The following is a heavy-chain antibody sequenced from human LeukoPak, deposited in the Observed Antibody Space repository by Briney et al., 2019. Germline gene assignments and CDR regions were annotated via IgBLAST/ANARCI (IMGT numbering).Heavy chain of an antibody. CDR3: ARDASRGFDT. CDR2: TKDDGRQK. J-gene: IGHJ4*02. Sequence: GGSLRLSCAPSGFTFSRYWMIWVRQPPGKGLEWVASTKDDGRQKYYLDSVKGRFSVSRDNAKNSVYLQMDSLRAEDTALYYCARDASRGFDTWGQGTLVTVSS. CDR1: GFTFSRYW. D-gene: IGHD5-24*01. V-gene: IGHV3-7*01.